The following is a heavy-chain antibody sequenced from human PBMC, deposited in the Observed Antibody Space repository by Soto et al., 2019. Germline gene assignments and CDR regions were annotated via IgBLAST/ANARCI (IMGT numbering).Heavy chain of an antibody. D-gene: IGHD3-10*01. CDR1: GGSISSGGYY. V-gene: IGHV4-31*03. CDR3: ARDRPVWFGEHRGFDP. Sequence: SETLSLTCTVSGGSISSGGYYWSWIRQHPGKGLEWIGYIYYSGSTYYNPSLKSRVTISVDTSKNQFSLKLSSVTAADTAVYYCARDRPVWFGEHRGFDPWGQGTLVTVSS. J-gene: IGHJ5*02. CDR2: IYYSGST.